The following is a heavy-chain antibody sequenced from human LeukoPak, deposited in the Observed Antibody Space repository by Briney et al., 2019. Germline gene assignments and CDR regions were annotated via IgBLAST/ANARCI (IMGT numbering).Heavy chain of an antibody. CDR1: GGSFSGYY. J-gene: IGHJ4*02. Sequence: SETLSLTCAVYGGSFSGYYWSWIRQPPGKGLEWIGEINHSGSTNYNPSLKSRVTISVDTSKNQFSLKLSSVTAADTAVYYCARVTQAYGSADYFDYWGQGTLVTVSS. CDR3: ARVTQAYGSADYFDY. CDR2: INHSGST. V-gene: IGHV4-34*01. D-gene: IGHD3-10*01.